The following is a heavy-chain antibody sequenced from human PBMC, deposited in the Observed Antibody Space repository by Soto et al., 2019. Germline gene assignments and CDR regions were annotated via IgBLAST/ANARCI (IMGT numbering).Heavy chain of an antibody. J-gene: IGHJ5*02. V-gene: IGHV1-8*01. CDR3: ATMATFGSLNWFDP. CDR2: MNRGSGDT. D-gene: IGHD3-10*01. CDR1: GYTFTNND. Sequence: ASVKVSCKASGYTFTNNDVSWVRQATGQGLEWMGWMNRGSGDTGYAQKFQGRVTMSRDISVATAYMELSSLRSDDTAIYYCATMATFGSLNWFDPWGQGTLVTVSS.